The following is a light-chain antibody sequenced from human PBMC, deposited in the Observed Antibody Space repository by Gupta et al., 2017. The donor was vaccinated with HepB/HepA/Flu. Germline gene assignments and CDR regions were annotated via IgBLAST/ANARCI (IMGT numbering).Light chain of an antibody. Sequence: QMTQSPSSVSASVGDRVTITCRASQCIGSLLAWYQQRPGKAPNLLIYDASSLQSGVPSRFSGSGSETDFTITISSLQPEDFATYYCQEAKSFTFGGGTKVEIK. CDR2: DAS. CDR1: QCIGSL. V-gene: IGKV1-12*02. J-gene: IGKJ4*01. CDR3: QEAKSFT.